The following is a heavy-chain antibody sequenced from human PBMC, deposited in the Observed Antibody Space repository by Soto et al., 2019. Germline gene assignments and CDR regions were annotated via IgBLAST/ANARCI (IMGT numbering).Heavy chain of an antibody. CDR3: ARLTAAAVFDY. CDR2: IYYSGST. J-gene: IGHJ4*02. D-gene: IGHD6-13*01. Sequence: SETLSLTCTVSGGSISSYYWSWIRQPPGKGLEWIGYIYYSGSTNYNPSLKSRVTISVDTSKNQFSLKLSSVTAADTAVYYCARLTAAAVFDYWGQGTLVTVSS. V-gene: IGHV4-59*01. CDR1: GGSISSYY.